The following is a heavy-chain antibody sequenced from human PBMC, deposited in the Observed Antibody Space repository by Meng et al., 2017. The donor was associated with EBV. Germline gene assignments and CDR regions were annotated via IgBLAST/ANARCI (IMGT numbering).Heavy chain of an antibody. Sequence: AQMGQSGAEVKKPGASVKVSCKASGYTFTGYYMHWVRQAPGQGLEWMGRINPNSGGTNYAQKFQGRVTMTRDTSISTAYMELSRLRSDDTAVYYCARSRSSPDVPLDYWGQGTLVTVSS. CDR3: ARSRSSPDVPLDY. V-gene: IGHV1-2*06. CDR1: GYTFTGYY. D-gene: IGHD6-19*01. J-gene: IGHJ4*02. CDR2: INPNSGGT.